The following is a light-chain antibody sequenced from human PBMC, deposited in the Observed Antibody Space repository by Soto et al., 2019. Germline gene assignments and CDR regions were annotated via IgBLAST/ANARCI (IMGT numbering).Light chain of an antibody. CDR1: QDISNY. Sequence: DIQMTQSPSSLSASVGDRVTITCQASQDISNYLNWFQHKPGNAPKLLIYDASNLETGVPSRFSGSGSGTDFTFTISSLQPEDIATYYCQQFDNLPFTFGPGTKVDIK. CDR2: DAS. CDR3: QQFDNLPFT. V-gene: IGKV1-33*01. J-gene: IGKJ3*01.